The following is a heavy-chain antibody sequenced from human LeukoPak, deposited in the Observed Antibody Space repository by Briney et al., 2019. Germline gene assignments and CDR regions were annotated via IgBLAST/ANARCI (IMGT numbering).Heavy chain of an antibody. Sequence: ASVKISCKASGYTFTGYYMHWVRQAPGQGLEWMGWINPNSGGTNYAQKFQGRVTMTRDTSISTAYMELRRLRSDDTAVYYCAREGRVDSAVVLFDYWGQGTLVTVSS. V-gene: IGHV1-2*02. CDR1: GYTFTGYY. D-gene: IGHD5-18*01. CDR3: AREGRVDSAVVLFDY. J-gene: IGHJ4*02. CDR2: INPNSGGT.